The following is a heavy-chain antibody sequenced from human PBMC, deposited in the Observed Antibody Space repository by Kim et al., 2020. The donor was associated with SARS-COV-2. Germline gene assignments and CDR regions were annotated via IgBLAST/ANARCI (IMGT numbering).Heavy chain of an antibody. V-gene: IGHV1-18*01. Sequence: ASVKVSCKASGYTFTSYGISWVRQAPGQGLEWMGWISAYNGNTNYAQKLQGRVTMTTDTSTSTAYMELRSLRSDDTAVYYCARGFRNDVLRFLEPYYYYGMDVWGQGTTVTVSS. CDR3: ARGFRNDVLRFLEPYYYYGMDV. CDR1: GYTFTSYG. D-gene: IGHD3-3*01. CDR2: ISAYNGNT. J-gene: IGHJ6*02.